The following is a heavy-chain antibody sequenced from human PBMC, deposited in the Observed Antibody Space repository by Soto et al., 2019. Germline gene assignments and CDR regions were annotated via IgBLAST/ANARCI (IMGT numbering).Heavy chain of an antibody. V-gene: IGHV4-61*01. D-gene: IGHD2-2*01. CDR3: GGAYTSSYYPAIYYYGVGV. Sequence: QVHLQESGPGLVKPSETLSLTCTVSNASVNSGYYYWSWFRQSPGKGLEWIGYYYHGGKTDYNPSLKSRVTISVAASKNQFFLKLNSVTAADTAVYYCGGAYTSSYYPAIYYYGVGVWGQGTAVSVS. J-gene: IGHJ6*02. CDR2: YYHGGKT. CDR1: NASVNSGYYY.